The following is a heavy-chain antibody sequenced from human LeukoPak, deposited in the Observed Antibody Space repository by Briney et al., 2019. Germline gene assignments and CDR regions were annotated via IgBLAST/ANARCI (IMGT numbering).Heavy chain of an antibody. Sequence: GGSLRLSCAASGFTVSSNYMSWVRQAPGKGLEWVSVIYSGDITHYADSVKGRFTISRDNSKNTLHLQMNSLRAEDTAVYYCARDNPSGTDYWGQGTLVTVSS. V-gene: IGHV3-53*01. CDR1: GFTVSSNY. D-gene: IGHD1-26*01. CDR3: ARDNPSGTDY. CDR2: IYSGDIT. J-gene: IGHJ4*02.